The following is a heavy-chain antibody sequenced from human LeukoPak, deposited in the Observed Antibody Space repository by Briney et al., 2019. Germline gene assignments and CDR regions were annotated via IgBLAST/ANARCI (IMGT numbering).Heavy chain of an antibody. D-gene: IGHD3-22*01. Sequence: SETLSLTCTVSGGFISSYYWSWIRQPPGKGLEWIGYIYYSGSTNYNPSLKSRVTISVDTSRNQFSLKLSSVTAADTAVYYCASGSGYYYYYYYMDVWGKGTTVTVSS. CDR3: ASGSGYYYYYYYMDV. CDR1: GGFISSYY. CDR2: IYYSGST. J-gene: IGHJ6*03. V-gene: IGHV4-59*01.